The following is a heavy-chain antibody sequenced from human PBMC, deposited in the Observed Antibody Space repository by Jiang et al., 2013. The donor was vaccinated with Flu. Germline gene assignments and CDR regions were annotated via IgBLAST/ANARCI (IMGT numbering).Heavy chain of an antibody. D-gene: IGHD4-11*01. V-gene: IGHV3-23*01. CDR2: ISGSGGST. J-gene: IGHJ5*02. CDR1: GFTFSSYA. CDR3: AKDPANRAFTVTTFNWFDP. Sequence: QLLESGGGLVQPGGSLRLSCAASGFTFSSYAMSWVRQAPGKGLEWVSAISGSGGSTYYADSVKGRFTISRDNSKNTLYLQMNSLRAEDTAVYYCAKDPANRAFTVTTFNWFDPWGQGTLVTVSS.